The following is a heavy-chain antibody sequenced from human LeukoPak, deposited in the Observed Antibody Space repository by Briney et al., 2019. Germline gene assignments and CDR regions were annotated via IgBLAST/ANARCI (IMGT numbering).Heavy chain of an antibody. CDR2: IYYSGST. CDR1: GGSVSSGSYY. CDR3: ASTSAAMGRYFQH. J-gene: IGHJ1*01. D-gene: IGHD2-2*01. Sequence: SETLSLTCTVSGGSVSSGSYYWSWIRQPPGKGLEWIGYIYYSGSTNYNPSLKSRVTISVDTSKNQFSLKLSSATAADTAVYYCASTSAAMGRYFQHWGQGTLVTVSS. V-gene: IGHV4-61*01.